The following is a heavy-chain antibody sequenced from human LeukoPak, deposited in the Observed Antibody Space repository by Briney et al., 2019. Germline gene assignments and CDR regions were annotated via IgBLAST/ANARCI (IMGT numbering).Heavy chain of an antibody. Sequence: SETLSLTCAVSGGSITSYYRSCIRQPPGKGLEWIGYIYYSGSTNYNPSLKSRVTISVDTSKNQFSLKLSSVTAADTAVSYCAISGTGRFPCYWGQVALVTVSS. CDR1: GGSITSYY. CDR2: IYYSGST. CDR3: AISGTGRFPCY. J-gene: IGHJ4*02. V-gene: IGHV4-59*01. D-gene: IGHD3/OR15-3a*01.